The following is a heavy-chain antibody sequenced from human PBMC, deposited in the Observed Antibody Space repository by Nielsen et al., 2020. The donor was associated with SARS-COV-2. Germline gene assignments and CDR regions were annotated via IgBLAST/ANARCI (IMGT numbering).Heavy chain of an antibody. V-gene: IGHV3-21*01. CDR3: AKDLDIVVVPAASKGDAFDI. CDR1: GLSFTSYH. J-gene: IGHJ3*02. D-gene: IGHD2-2*03. CDR2: ISTSSTYI. Sequence: GESLKISCEASGLSFTSYHMNWVRQAPGKGLEWVSFISTSSTYIYYADSVKGRFIISRDNAKNSLYLQMNSLRAEDTAVYYCAKDLDIVVVPAASKGDAFDIWGQGTMVTVSS.